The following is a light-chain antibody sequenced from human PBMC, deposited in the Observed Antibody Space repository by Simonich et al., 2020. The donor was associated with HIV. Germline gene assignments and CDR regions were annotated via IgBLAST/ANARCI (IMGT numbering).Light chain of an antibody. J-gene: IGLJ2*01. CDR2: KDS. CDR3: QSGDSSATV. V-gene: IGLV3-25*03. CDR1: ALPKQY. Sequence: SYELTQPHSVSVSPGQTARITCSGDALPKQYAYWYQQKPGQAPVLVIYKDSERPSGIPERFSGSSSGTTVTLTISGVQAEDEADYYCQSGDSSATVFGGGTKLTVL.